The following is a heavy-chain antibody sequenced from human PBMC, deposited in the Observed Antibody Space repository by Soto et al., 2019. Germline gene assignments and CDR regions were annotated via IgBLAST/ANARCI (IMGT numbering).Heavy chain of an antibody. Sequence: QITLKESGPTLVKPTQTLTLTCTFSGFSLRTSGLGVGWIRHPPGKALEWLALIYWDGDKRYNPSLNNRVTITEDTSKNQVVLTMTNMDPVDTATYHCALRRLTGTVATVFDLWGEGTMVTVSS. V-gene: IGHV2-5*02. CDR1: GFSLRTSGLG. CDR3: ALRRLTGTVATVFDL. D-gene: IGHD2-8*02. J-gene: IGHJ3*01. CDR2: IYWDGDK.